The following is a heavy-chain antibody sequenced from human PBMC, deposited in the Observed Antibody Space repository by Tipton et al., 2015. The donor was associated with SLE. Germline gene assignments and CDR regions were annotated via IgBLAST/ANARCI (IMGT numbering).Heavy chain of an antibody. J-gene: IGHJ5*02. Sequence: TLSLTCNVSADSISGYYWSWIRQPPGRGLEWIGYTLHTGGSNYSPSLKSRVTISIDTSKNQFSLRLTSVTAADTAVYYCAREMNAINWFDPWGQGTLVAVSS. CDR3: AREMNAINWFDP. V-gene: IGHV4-59*12. D-gene: IGHD5-12*01. CDR2: TLHTGGS. CDR1: ADSISGYY.